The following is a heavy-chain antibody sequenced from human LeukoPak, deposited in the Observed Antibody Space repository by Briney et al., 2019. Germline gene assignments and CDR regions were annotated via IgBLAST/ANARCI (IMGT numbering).Heavy chain of an antibody. CDR3: ARRTISYGDYHFDY. Sequence: SETLSLTCAVYGGSFSGYYWSWIRQPPGKGLEWIGEINHSGSTNYNPSLKSRVTISVDTSKNQFSLKLSSVTAADTAVYYCARRTISYGDYHFDYWGQGTLVTVSS. D-gene: IGHD4-17*01. V-gene: IGHV4-34*01. CDR2: INHSGST. CDR1: GGSFSGYY. J-gene: IGHJ4*02.